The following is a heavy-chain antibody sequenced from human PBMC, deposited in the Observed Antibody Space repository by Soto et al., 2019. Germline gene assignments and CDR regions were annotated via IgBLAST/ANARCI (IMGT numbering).Heavy chain of an antibody. CDR2: IYHSGST. D-gene: IGHD3-9*01. V-gene: IGHV4-30-2*01. CDR1: GGSISGGGDS. J-gene: IGHJ4*02. Sequence: TSETMSLTCAVSGGSISGGGDSWSWIRQPPGKGLEWIGYIYHSGSTYYNPSLKSRVTISVDRSKNQFSLKLSSVTAADTAVYYCVRFCPPPSADALTDYTDAFDYWGQGTLVTSPQ. CDR3: VRFCPPPSADALTDYTDAFDY.